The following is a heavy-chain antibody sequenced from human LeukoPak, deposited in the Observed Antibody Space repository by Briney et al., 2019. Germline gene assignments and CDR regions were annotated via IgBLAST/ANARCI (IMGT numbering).Heavy chain of an antibody. D-gene: IGHD4-11*01. J-gene: IGHJ4*02. Sequence: GGSLRLFCAASGFTFTYYAMNWVRQAPGKGLEWVSAISGSDGSTYYADSVKGRFTISRDNSKNTLYLQMNSLRAEDTAVYYCAKAGDYSYFDYWGQGTLVTVSS. V-gene: IGHV3-23*01. CDR3: AKAGDYSYFDY. CDR1: GFTFTYYA. CDR2: ISGSDGST.